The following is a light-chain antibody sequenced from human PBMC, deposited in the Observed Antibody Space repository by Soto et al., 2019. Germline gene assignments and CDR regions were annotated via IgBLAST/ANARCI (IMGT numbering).Light chain of an antibody. V-gene: IGKV1-9*01. CDR2: ASS. CDR1: QGIGTY. CDR3: QQVDSYPRT. Sequence: IQFTQSPSTRSASVGDRVTVTCRASQGIGTYLVWYPQKSGKAPTVLIYASSTLHTGVPSIFSGSGSGTDFSLTISSLHPEDVATDYCQQVDSYPRTFGQGTKVDIK. J-gene: IGKJ1*01.